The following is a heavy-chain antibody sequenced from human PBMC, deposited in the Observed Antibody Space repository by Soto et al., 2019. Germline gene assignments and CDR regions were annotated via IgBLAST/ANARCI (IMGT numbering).Heavy chain of an antibody. CDR1: GFTFNYYG. CDR3: ARGHQLTNLDY. CDR2: FWYPGSNE. Sequence: QVQLVESGGGVVQPGRSLRLSCAASGFTFNYYGIHWVRQAPGKGLEGVAIFWYPGSNEDYADSVKGRFTISRDNSKNTLYMQMNSLRVEDTAVYYCARGHQLTNLDYWGQGTLVTVSS. D-gene: IGHD1-1*01. J-gene: IGHJ4*02. V-gene: IGHV3-33*01.